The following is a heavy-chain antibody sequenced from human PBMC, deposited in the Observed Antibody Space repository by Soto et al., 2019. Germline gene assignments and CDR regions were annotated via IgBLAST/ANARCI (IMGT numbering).Heavy chain of an antibody. V-gene: IGHV3-72*01. CDR2: SRNKANSYTT. CDR3: SRDFPASGTYGVDS. J-gene: IGHJ4*02. D-gene: IGHD3-10*01. CDR1: VFILIDHY. Sequence: PVVSLILSCTSSVFILIDHYLYWVRQAPVKGLEWVGRSRNKANSYTTEYAASVRGRFTISRDDSRNSLYLQMDSLKTEDTAVYYCSRDFPASGTYGVDSWGQGTLVTVSS.